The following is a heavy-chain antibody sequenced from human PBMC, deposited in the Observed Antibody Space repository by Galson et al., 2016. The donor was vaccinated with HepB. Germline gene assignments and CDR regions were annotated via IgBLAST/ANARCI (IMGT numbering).Heavy chain of an antibody. D-gene: IGHD6-13*01. J-gene: IGHJ5*02. CDR1: GGSISSAHYY. CDR3: ARVHRPVTMYGSSWETLFDP. Sequence: TLSLTCTVSGGSISSAHYYWSWIRQHPGTGLEWVGYIYYSGATYYNPSLKSRVSISVDTSKNQFSLNLSSLTAADTAVCYCARVHRPVTMYGSSWETLFDPWGQGTLVTVSS. V-gene: IGHV4-31*03. CDR2: IYYSGAT.